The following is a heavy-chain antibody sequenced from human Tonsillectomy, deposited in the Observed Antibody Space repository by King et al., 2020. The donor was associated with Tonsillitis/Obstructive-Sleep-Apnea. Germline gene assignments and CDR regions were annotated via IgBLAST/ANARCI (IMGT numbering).Heavy chain of an antibody. Sequence: IQLVQSGTEVKKPGASVKVSCKTSGYNFISYAIHWVRQAPGQRPEWMGRISPANGNTQYSQSFQGRVTFTRDTSASTAYMDLSGLRSEDTALYFCASDQGYCGKTKCPHDAFDIWGQGTMVTVSS. D-gene: IGHD2-21*01. CDR1: GYNFISYA. CDR3: ASDQGYCGKTKCPHDAFDI. CDR2: ISPANGNT. J-gene: IGHJ3*02. V-gene: IGHV1-3*01.